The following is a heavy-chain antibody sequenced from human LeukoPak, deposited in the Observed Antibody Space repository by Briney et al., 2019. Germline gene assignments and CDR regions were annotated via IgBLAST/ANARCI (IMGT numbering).Heavy chain of an antibody. J-gene: IGHJ4*02. V-gene: IGHV3-33*01. D-gene: IGHD1-26*01. CDR2: IWYDGSNK. Sequence: GGSLRLSCAASGFTFSSYGMHWVRQAPGKGLEWVAVIWYDGSNKYYADSVKGRFTNSRDNSKNTLYLQMNSLRAEDTAVYYCARDGEWELRLFDYWGQGTLVTVSS. CDR3: ARDGEWELRLFDY. CDR1: GFTFSSYG.